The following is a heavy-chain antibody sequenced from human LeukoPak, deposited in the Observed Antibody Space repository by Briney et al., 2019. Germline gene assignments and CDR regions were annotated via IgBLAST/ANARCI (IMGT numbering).Heavy chain of an antibody. D-gene: IGHD2-2*01. Sequence: GASVKVSCKASGYTFIGYYMHWVRQAPGQGLEWMGWINPNSGNTDYAQKFQGRVTMTRDTSISTAYMELSSLRSDDSAVYYCARDGRQLLFDYWGQGTLVTVSS. CDR1: GYTFIGYY. CDR3: ARDGRQLLFDY. V-gene: IGHV1-2*02. J-gene: IGHJ4*02. CDR2: INPNSGNT.